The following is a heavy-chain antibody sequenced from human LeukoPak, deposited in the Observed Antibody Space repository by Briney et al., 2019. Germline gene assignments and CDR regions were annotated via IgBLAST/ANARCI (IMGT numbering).Heavy chain of an antibody. J-gene: IGHJ3*02. CDR3: ARLSPDGFDI. V-gene: IGHV4-4*02. CDR1: GGSITSSKW. CDR2: SYHSGST. D-gene: IGHD2/OR15-2a*01. Sequence: SGTLSLTCAVSGGSITSSKWWTWVRQPPGKGLEWIGESYHSGSTNYNPSLKSRVTISVDKSKKQFSLKLSSATAADTAVYYCARLSPDGFDIWGRGTMVTVFS.